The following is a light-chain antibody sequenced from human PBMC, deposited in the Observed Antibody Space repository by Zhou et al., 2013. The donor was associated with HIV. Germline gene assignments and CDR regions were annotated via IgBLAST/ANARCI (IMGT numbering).Light chain of an antibody. Sequence: PGERATLSCRASQSVSGSYLAWYQQKPGQAPRLLIHGASSRATGIPDRFSGSGSGTDFTLTISRLEPEDFAVYYCQQYGSSPLTFGGGTKLEIK. V-gene: IGKV3-20*01. CDR3: QQYGSSPLT. J-gene: IGKJ4*01. CDR1: QSVSGSY. CDR2: GAS.